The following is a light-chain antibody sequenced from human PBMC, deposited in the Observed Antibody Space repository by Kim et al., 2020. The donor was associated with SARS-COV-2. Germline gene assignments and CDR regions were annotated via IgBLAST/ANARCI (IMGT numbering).Light chain of an antibody. Sequence: DIQMTQSPSSLSASVGDRVIITCQASQDISRYLSWYQQKPGKAPKLLIYDASELETGVPSRFSGSGSGTRFTFTISSLQPEDKATYYCQQYSDLPPYSFGGGTKVDIK. CDR2: DAS. CDR3: QQYSDLPPYS. V-gene: IGKV1-33*01. J-gene: IGKJ4*01. CDR1: QDISRY.